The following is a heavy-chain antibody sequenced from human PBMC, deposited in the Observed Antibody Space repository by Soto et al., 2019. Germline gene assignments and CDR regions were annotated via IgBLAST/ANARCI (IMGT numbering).Heavy chain of an antibody. CDR2: ISAYNHYT. J-gene: IGHJ4*02. Sequence: QVDLVQSGPEVRKPWASVNVSCKASGYTFSTYGISWVRQAHGQGLEWMGWISAYNHYTNYAQKFQGRVTMTTDTSTNTAYMELRSLRSGDTAMYFCARGGPSREVPYPFEYWGQGTLVTVSS. D-gene: IGHD1-26*01. CDR1: GYTFSTYG. CDR3: ARGGPSREVPYPFEY. V-gene: IGHV1-18*01.